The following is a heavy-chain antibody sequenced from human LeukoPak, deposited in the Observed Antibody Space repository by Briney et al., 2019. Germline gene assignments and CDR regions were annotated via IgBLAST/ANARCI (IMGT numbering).Heavy chain of an antibody. D-gene: IGHD2-2*01. Sequence: AGRSLRLSCAASGFTFSSYWMSWVRQAAGGGLGWVSNIKQDGSEKYYAYSVEGRFTVSRDNSKNTLYLQIDNLRPEDTAVYYCCSTGSAKKGDYWGQ. V-gene: IGHV3-7*01. CDR1: GFTFSSYW. CDR3: CSTGSAKKGDY. J-gene: IGHJ4*02. CDR2: IKQDGSEK.